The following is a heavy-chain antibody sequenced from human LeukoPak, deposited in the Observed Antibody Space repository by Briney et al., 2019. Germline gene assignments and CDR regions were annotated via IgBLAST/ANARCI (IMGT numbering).Heavy chain of an antibody. CDR2: ISSRGSTK. CDR1: GFTFSSYE. CDR3: ARDGYNYGLDY. D-gene: IGHD5-18*01. Sequence: GGSLRLSCAASGFTFSSYEMNWVRLAPGKGLEWVSYISSRGSTKYYADSVRGRFTISRDNAKNSLYLQMNSLRAEDTAVYYCARDGYNYGLDYWGQGGLVTVSS. V-gene: IGHV3-48*03. J-gene: IGHJ4*02.